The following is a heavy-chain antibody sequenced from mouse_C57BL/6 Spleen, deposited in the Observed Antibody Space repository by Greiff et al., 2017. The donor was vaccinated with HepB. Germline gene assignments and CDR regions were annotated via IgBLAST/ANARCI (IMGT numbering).Heavy chain of an antibody. CDR1: GYTFTDYY. CDR3: ARFPYDYDGYYAMDY. J-gene: IGHJ4*01. V-gene: IGHV1-26*01. Sequence: EVMLVESGPELVKPGASVKISCKASGYTFTDYYMNWVKQSHGKSLEWIGDINPNNGGTSYNQKFKGKATLTVDKSSSTAYMELRSLTSEDSAVYYCARFPYDYDGYYAMDYWGQGTSVTVSS. D-gene: IGHD2-4*01. CDR2: INPNNGGT.